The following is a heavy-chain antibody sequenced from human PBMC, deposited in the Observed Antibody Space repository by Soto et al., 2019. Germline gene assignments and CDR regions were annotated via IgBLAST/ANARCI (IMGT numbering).Heavy chain of an antibody. V-gene: IGHV1-46*03. CDR2: INPSGGST. CDR3: ARDAAGGGSEHYMDV. CDR1: GFTVSSYY. Sequence: PGGPLRLSCAASGFTVSSYYMHWVRQAPGQGLEWMGIINPSGGSTSYAQKFQGRVTMTRDTSTSTVYMELSSLRSEDTAVYYCARDAAGGGSEHYMDVWGKGTTVTVSS. D-gene: IGHD2-15*01. J-gene: IGHJ6*03.